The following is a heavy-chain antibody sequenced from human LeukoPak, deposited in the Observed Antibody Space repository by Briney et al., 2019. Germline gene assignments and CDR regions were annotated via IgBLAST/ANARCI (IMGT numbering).Heavy chain of an antibody. D-gene: IGHD3-10*01. CDR3: ARQNRHYPMAGYYMDV. CDR2: INHSGST. V-gene: IGHV4-39*01. J-gene: IGHJ6*03. Sequence: PSETLSLTCTVSGGSISSSSYYWGWIRQPPGKGLEWIGEINHSGSTNYNPSLKSRVTISVDTSKNQFSLKLSSVTAADTAVYYCARQNRHYPMAGYYMDVWGKGTTVTISS. CDR1: GGSISSSSYY.